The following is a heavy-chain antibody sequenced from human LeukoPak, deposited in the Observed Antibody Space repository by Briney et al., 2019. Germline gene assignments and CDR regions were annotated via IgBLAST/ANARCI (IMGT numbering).Heavy chain of an antibody. D-gene: IGHD4-17*01. Sequence: PGGSLRLSCAASGFNLSAYSMNWVRQAPGKGLEWVSYISRSSDAIYDADSVKGRFTISRDNAKNLLFLQMNSLGVEDTALYYCARGDSDHYITLDYWGQGTLVTVSS. J-gene: IGHJ4*02. CDR2: ISRSSDAI. CDR1: GFNLSAYS. CDR3: ARGDSDHYITLDY. V-gene: IGHV3-48*01.